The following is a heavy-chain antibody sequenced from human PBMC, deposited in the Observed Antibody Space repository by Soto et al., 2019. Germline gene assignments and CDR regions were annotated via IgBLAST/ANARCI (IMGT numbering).Heavy chain of an antibody. CDR2: IYYSGST. V-gene: IGHV4-39*01. CDR1: GGSISSSSYY. J-gene: IGHJ5*02. CDR3: ARHGLLWFGESKLYNWFDP. Sequence: QLQLQESGPGLVKPSETLSLTCTVSGGSISSSSYYWGWIRQPPGKGLEWIGSIYYSGSTYYNPSLKSRVTISVDTSKNQFSLKLSSVTAADTAVYYCARHGLLWFGESKLYNWFDPWGQGTLVTVSS. D-gene: IGHD3-10*01.